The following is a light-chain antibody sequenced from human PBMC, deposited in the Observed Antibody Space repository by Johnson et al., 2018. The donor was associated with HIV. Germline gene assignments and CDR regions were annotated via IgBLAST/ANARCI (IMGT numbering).Light chain of an antibody. J-gene: IGLJ1*01. CDR3: GTWDSSLSAGYV. Sequence: QSVLTQPPSVSAAPEQKVTISCSGSRSNVGDNYVSWYQQLPGTAPKLLIYETNKRPSGIPDRFSGSKSGTSATLGITGLQTGDAADYYCGTWDSSLSAGYVFGAGTKVTVL. V-gene: IGLV1-51*02. CDR2: ETN. CDR1: RSNVGDNY.